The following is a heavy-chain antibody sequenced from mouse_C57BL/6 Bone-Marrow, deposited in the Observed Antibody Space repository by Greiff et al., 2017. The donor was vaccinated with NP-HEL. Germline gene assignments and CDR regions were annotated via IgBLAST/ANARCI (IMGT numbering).Heavy chain of an antibody. CDR3: ARREGYGSLV. J-gene: IGHJ1*03. CDR1: GFTFSDYY. V-gene: IGHV5-12*01. D-gene: IGHD1-1*01. CDR2: ISNGGGST. Sequence: EVKLMESGGGLVQPGGSLKLSCAASGFTFSDYYMYWVRQTPEKRLEWVAYISNGGGSTYYPDTVKGRFTISRDNAKNTLYLQVSRLKSEDTAMYYCARREGYGSLVWGTGTTVTVSS.